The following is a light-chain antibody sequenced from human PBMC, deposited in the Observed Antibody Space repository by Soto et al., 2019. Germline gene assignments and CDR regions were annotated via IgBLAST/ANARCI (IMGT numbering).Light chain of an antibody. CDR1: SSDVGGFNY. Sequence: QSALTQPPSVSGSPGQSVTISCTGTSSDVGGFNYVSWYQHHPGKAPKLMIYDVSKRPSGVPDRFSGSKSGNTASLTISGLQAEDEADYYCCSYGGSYTWVFGGGTKLTVL. V-gene: IGLV2-11*01. CDR3: CSYGGSYTWV. CDR2: DVS. J-gene: IGLJ3*02.